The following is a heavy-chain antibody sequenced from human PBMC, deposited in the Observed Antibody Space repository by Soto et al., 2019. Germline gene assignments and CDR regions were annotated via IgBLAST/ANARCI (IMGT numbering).Heavy chain of an antibody. CDR1: GFTVSSNY. CDR3: ARDNSSGFQGYDAFDI. D-gene: IGHD6-19*01. CDR2: IYSGGST. V-gene: IGHV3-53*04. J-gene: IGHJ3*02. Sequence: EVQLVESGGGLVQPGGSLRLSCAASGFTVSSNYMSWVRQAPGKGLEWVSVIYSGGSTYYTDSVKGRFTISRHNSKNKLYLQMNSLRAEDTAVYYCARDNSSGFQGYDAFDIWGQGTMVTVSS.